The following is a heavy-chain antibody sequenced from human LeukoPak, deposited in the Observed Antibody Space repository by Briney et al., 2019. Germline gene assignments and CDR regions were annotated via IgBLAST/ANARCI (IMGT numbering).Heavy chain of an antibody. CDR3: ARGKTSQNIVTRKTYNWFDP. V-gene: IGHV3-21*01. Sequence: GGSLRLSCAASGFTFSSYSMNWVRQAPGKGLEWVSFISSSSSYIYYADSVKGRFTISRDNAKNSLYLQMNSLRAEDTAVYYCARGKTSQNIVTRKTYNWFDPWGQGTLVTVSS. CDR2: ISSSSSYI. CDR1: GFTFSSYS. D-gene: IGHD2/OR15-2a*01. J-gene: IGHJ5*02.